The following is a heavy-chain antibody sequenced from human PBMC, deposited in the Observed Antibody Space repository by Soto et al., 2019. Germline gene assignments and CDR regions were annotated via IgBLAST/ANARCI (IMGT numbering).Heavy chain of an antibody. CDR3: ARRDVRSLSCAFDI. V-gene: IGHV5-51*01. CDR1: GYSFSSYW. D-gene: IGHD2-2*01. J-gene: IGHJ3*02. CDR2: VYPGDSDT. Sequence: GESLKISCEASGYSFSSYWIGWVRQMPGKGLEWMGIVYPGDSDTRYSPTFQGQVIISADRSISTAYLQWSSLKDSDTAMYYCARRDVRSLSCAFDIWGQGTMVTVSS.